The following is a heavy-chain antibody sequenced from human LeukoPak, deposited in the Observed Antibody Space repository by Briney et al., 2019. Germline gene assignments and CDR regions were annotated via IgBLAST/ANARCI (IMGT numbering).Heavy chain of an antibody. CDR3: AKDGIAVSAMQGYFDY. J-gene: IGHJ4*02. V-gene: IGHV3-23*01. Sequence: GGSLRLSCAASGFTFSSYWMSWVRQSPGKGLEWVSGIWGSGSRAFHAASVNGRFTTSRDNSKNTLYLQMNSLRAEDTAVYYCAKDGIAVSAMQGYFDYWGQGTLVTVSS. CDR2: IWGSGSRA. CDR1: GFTFSSYW. D-gene: IGHD6-19*01.